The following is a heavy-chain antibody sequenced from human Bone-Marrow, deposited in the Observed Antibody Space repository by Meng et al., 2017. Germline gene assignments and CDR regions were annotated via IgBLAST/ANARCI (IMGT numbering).Heavy chain of an antibody. CDR2: INTNTGNP. D-gene: IGHD4-17*01. CDR1: GYTFTSYA. Sequence: ASVKVSCKASGYTFTSYAINWVRQAPGQGLEWMGWINTNTGNPTYAQGFTGRFVFSLDTSVGTAYLQIASLKAEDTAVSYCARHTDYGDYVFWLGTYYYYGMDVWGQGTTVTVSS. J-gene: IGHJ6*02. V-gene: IGHV7-4-1*01. CDR3: ARHTDYGDYVFWLGTYYYYGMDV.